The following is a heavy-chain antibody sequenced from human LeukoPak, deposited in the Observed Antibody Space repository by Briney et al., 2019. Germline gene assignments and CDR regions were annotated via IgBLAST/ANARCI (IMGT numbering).Heavy chain of an antibody. V-gene: IGHV6-1*01. CDR2: TYYRSKWYN. Sequence: SQTLSLTCAISGDSVSSNSAAWNWIRQSPSRGLEWLGRTYYRSKWYNDYAVSVKSRITINPDTSKNQFSLKLSSVTAADTAVYYCARGSGGEMATTTDFDYWGQGTLVTVSS. CDR3: ARGSGGEMATTTDFDY. D-gene: IGHD5-24*01. CDR1: GDSVSSNSAA. J-gene: IGHJ4*02.